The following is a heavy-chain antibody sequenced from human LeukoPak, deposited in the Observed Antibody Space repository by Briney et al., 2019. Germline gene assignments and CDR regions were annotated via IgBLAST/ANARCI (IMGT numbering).Heavy chain of an antibody. Sequence: SVKVSCKASGGTFSSYAISWVRQAPGQGLEWMGGIIPIFGTANYAQKFQGRVTITADESTSTAYMELSSLRSEDTAVYYCARGQNCGGDCQQPSDYWGQGTLVTVSS. CDR2: IIPIFGTA. J-gene: IGHJ4*02. CDR1: GGTFSSYA. D-gene: IGHD2-21*02. V-gene: IGHV1-69*01. CDR3: ARGQNCGGDCQQPSDY.